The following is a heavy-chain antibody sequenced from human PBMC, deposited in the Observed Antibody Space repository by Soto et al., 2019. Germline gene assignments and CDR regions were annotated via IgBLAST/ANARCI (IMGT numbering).Heavy chain of an antibody. D-gene: IGHD6-19*01. Sequence: QVLLQESGPGLVQPSGTLSLSCAVSGGSISSSHFWGWVRQPPGKGLEWVGDISHSGGVNYNPSLKSRVTISIDKSKNQFSLKLNSVTAADTAVYYCARSFGWYYIDYWGQGTLVIVSS. J-gene: IGHJ4*02. CDR2: ISHSGGV. CDR1: GGSISSSHF. CDR3: ARSFGWYYIDY. V-gene: IGHV4-4*02.